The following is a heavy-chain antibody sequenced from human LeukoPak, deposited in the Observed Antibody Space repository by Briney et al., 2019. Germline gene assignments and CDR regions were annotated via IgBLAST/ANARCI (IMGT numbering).Heavy chain of an antibody. CDR1: GFTFSSYA. CDR2: ISSNGGST. CDR3: ARARQYSSSWSVVVTAIDYYYGMDV. V-gene: IGHV3-64*01. D-gene: IGHD2-21*02. J-gene: IGHJ6*02. Sequence: GGSLRLSCAASGFTFSSYAMHWVRQAPGKGLEYVSAISSNGGSTYYANSVKGRFTISRDNSKNTLYLQMGSLRAEDTAVYYCARARQYSSSWSVVVTAIDYYYGMDVWGQGTTVTVSS.